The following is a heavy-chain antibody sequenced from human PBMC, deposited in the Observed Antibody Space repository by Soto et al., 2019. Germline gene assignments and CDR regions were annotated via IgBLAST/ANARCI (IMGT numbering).Heavy chain of an antibody. V-gene: IGHV1-69*13. CDR1: GGTFSSYA. Sequence: ASVKVSCKASGGTFSSYAISWVRQAPGQGLEWMGGIIPIFGTANYAQKFQGRVTITADESTSTAYMELSSLRSEDTAVYYCARDSIAAAEGHSYYGMDVWGQGTTVTVSS. D-gene: IGHD6-13*01. CDR2: IIPIFGTA. CDR3: ARDSIAAAEGHSYYGMDV. J-gene: IGHJ6*02.